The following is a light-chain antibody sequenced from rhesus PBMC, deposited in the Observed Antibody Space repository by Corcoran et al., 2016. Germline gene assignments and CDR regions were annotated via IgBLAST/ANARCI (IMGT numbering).Light chain of an antibody. CDR2: KAS. V-gene: IGKV7-13*01. CDR3: LQSKTSPRT. J-gene: IGKJ1*01. Sequence: EIVLTQSPASLAVSPAQRPTITRRASESVSVFGTNLIHWYQQKPGQPPKFLIYKASNKDTGVPARFSGRGVGTIFTLTINTVEADDAADYYCLQSKTSPRTFGQGTKVEIK. CDR1: ESVSVFGTNL.